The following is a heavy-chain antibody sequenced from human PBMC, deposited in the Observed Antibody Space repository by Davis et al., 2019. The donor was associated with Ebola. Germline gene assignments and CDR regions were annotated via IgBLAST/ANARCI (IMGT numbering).Heavy chain of an antibody. Sequence: ASVKVSCKASGYTFTSYGISWVRQAPGQGLEWMGWISAYNGNTNYAQNLQGRVTMTTDTSTSTAYMQLRSLRSDDTAVYYCARDSGFYYYYGMDVWGQGTTVTVSS. CDR3: ARDSGFYYYYGMDV. CDR1: GYTFTSYG. J-gene: IGHJ6*02. CDR2: ISAYNGNT. V-gene: IGHV1-18*01.